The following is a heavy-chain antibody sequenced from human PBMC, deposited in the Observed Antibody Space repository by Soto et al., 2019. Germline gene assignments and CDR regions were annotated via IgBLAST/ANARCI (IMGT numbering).Heavy chain of an antibody. CDR3: ARTPDY. Sequence: SDTLSLTCAVSGGSISSGGYSWSWIRQPPGKGLEWIGYIYHSGSTYYNPSLKSRVTISVDRSKNQFSLKLRSVTAADTAVYYCARTPDYWGQGTLVTVSS. D-gene: IGHD2-15*01. CDR2: IYHSGST. V-gene: IGHV4-30-2*01. J-gene: IGHJ4*02. CDR1: GGSISSGGYS.